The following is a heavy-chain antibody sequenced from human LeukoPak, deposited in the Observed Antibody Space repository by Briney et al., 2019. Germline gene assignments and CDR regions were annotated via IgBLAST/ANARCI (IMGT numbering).Heavy chain of an antibody. CDR2: ISGSGGST. D-gene: IGHD6-19*01. J-gene: IGHJ4*02. CDR1: GFTFSSYA. CDR3: AKVFAGYSSGWYDY. V-gene: IGHV3-23*01. Sequence: GGSLRLSCAASGFTFSSYAMSWVRQAPGKGLEWVSAISGSGGSTYYADSVKGRFTISRDNSKNTLYLQMNSLRAEDTAVYYCAKVFAGYSSGWYDYWGQGTLVTVSS.